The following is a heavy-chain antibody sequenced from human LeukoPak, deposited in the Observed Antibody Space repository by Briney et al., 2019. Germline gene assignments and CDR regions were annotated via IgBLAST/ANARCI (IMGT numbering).Heavy chain of an antibody. V-gene: IGHV5-51*01. Sequence: GESLQISCQGSGYSFTTYWIGWVRQMPGKGLEYMGIIYPGDSDTRYSPSFQGQVTISVDKSISTAYLQWSSLKASDTAMYYCATLYSSTWPIYWGQGTLVTVSS. J-gene: IGHJ4*02. CDR1: GYSFTTYW. D-gene: IGHD6-13*01. CDR3: ATLYSSTWPIY. CDR2: IYPGDSDT.